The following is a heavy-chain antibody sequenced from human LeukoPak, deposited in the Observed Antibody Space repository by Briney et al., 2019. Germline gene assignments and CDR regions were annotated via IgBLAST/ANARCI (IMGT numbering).Heavy chain of an antibody. CDR1: GYTFTSYG. Sequence: ASVKVSCKASGYTFTSYGISWVRQAPGQGLEWMGWISAYNGNTNYAQKLQGRVTMTTDTSTSTAYMELRSLRSDDTAVYYCARDRVPIQLVYYGMDVWGQGTTVTVSS. J-gene: IGHJ6*02. CDR2: ISAYNGNT. CDR3: ARDRVPIQLVYYGMDV. D-gene: IGHD5-18*01. V-gene: IGHV1-18*01.